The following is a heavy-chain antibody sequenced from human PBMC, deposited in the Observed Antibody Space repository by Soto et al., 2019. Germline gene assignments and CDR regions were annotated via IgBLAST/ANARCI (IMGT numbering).Heavy chain of an antibody. CDR1: GYSFTSYW. V-gene: IGHV5-51*01. J-gene: IGHJ6*03. D-gene: IGHD6-13*01. Sequence: GESLKISCKGSGYSFTSYWIGWVRQMPGKGLEWMGIIYPGDSDTRYSPSFQGQVTISADKSISTAYLQWSSRKASDTAMYYCARSNNSSSSYYYYMDVWGKGTTVTVSS. CDR2: IYPGDSDT. CDR3: ARSNNSSSSYYYYMDV.